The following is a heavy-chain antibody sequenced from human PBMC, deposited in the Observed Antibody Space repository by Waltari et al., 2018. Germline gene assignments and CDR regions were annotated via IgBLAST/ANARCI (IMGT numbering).Heavy chain of an antibody. D-gene: IGHD2-15*01. J-gene: IGHJ4*02. V-gene: IGHV4-59*01. CDR2: IYYSGST. CDR1: GGSISSYY. Sequence: QVQLQESGPGLVKPSETLSLTCTVSGGSISSYYWSWIRQPPGKGLKWIGYIYYSGSTNYNPSLKSRVTISVDTSKNQFSLKLSSVTAADTAVYYCARKIWDIDVAFDYWGQGTLVTVSS. CDR3: ARKIWDIDVAFDY.